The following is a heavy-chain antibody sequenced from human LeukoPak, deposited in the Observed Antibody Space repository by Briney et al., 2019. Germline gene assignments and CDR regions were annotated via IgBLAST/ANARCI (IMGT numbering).Heavy chain of an antibody. J-gene: IGHJ3*02. CDR3: ARDTYDSCGSDAFDI. V-gene: IGHV3-66*02. D-gene: IGHD3-22*01. CDR1: GFTVSSNY. Sequence: PGGSLRLSCAASGFTVSSNYMNWVRQAPGKGLEWVSVIYSGGRTYYADSVKGRFIISRDNSKNTLYLQMNSLRAEDTAVYYCARDTYDSCGSDAFDIWGQGTMVTVSS. CDR2: IYSGGRT.